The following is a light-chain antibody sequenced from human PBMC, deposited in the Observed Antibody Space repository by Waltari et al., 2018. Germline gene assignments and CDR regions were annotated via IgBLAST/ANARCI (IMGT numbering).Light chain of an antibody. J-gene: IGLJ2*01. CDR3: YSTDIFRSERGV. V-gene: IGLV3-10*01. CDR2: EDT. CDR1: LSTKKF. Sequence: SYELTQPPSVSVSPGQTATIPCSGYLSTKKFTYGFRQKAGQAPVMVIYEDTKRLSAIPERFSGSSSGTTAALTITGAQVEDEADYYCYSTDIFRSERGVFGGGTKLLVL.